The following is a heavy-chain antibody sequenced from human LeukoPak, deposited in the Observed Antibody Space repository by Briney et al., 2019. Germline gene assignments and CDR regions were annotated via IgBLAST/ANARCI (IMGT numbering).Heavy chain of an antibody. J-gene: IGHJ4*02. CDR2: ISGSGGST. CDR1: GFTFSSYA. D-gene: IGHD3/OR15-3a*01. V-gene: IGHV3-23*01. Sequence: PGGSLRLSCAASGFTFSSYAMSWVRQAPGKGLEWVSAISGSGGSTYYADSVKGRFTISRDNSKNTLYLQMSSLRAEDTAVYYCASFRTGYSYYFDYWGQGILVTVSS. CDR3: ASFRTGYSYYFDY.